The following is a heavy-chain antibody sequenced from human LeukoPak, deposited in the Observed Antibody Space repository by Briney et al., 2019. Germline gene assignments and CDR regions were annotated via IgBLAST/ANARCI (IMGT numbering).Heavy chain of an antibody. J-gene: IGHJ5*02. CDR2: LSDSGGST. Sequence: GGSLRLSCAASGFTFSSCGMSWVRQAPGKGLEWVSALSDSGGSTFYADSVKGRFTISRDNAKNSLSLQMNSLRAEDTAVYYCARPLMYYYGSETYFWFDPWGQGTLVTVSS. D-gene: IGHD3-10*01. V-gene: IGHV3-23*01. CDR3: ARPLMYYYGSETYFWFDP. CDR1: GFTFSSCG.